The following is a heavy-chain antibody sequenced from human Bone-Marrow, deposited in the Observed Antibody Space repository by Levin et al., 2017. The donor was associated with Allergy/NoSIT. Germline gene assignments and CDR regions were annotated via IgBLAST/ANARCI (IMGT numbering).Heavy chain of an antibody. J-gene: IGHJ4*02. CDR2: IYSGGST. V-gene: IGHV3-53*01. CDR3: ARDCGGDCSWVDFGY. Sequence: GGSLRLSCAASGFTVSSNYMSWVRQAPGKGLEWVSVIYSGGSTYYADSVKGRFTISRDNSKNTLYLQMNSLRAEDTAVYYCARDCGGDCSWVDFGYWGQGTLVTVSS. D-gene: IGHD2-21*02. CDR1: GFTVSSNY.